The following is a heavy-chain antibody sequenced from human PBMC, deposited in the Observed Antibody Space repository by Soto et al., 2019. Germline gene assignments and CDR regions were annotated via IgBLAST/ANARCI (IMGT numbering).Heavy chain of an antibody. J-gene: IGHJ6*02. CDR3: ARHLFRYVGWAQGPYGMDV. CDR1: GGSIISIFYY. CDR2: VYHSGST. V-gene: IGHV4-39*01. D-gene: IGHD3-9*01. Sequence: SETLSLTCSVSGGSIISIFYYWGWLRQPPGKGLEWIGTVYHSGSTYYNPPLKSRVTISADTSKNQFSLKLSSVTAADTAVYYCARHLFRYVGWAQGPYGMDVWGQGTTVTVSS.